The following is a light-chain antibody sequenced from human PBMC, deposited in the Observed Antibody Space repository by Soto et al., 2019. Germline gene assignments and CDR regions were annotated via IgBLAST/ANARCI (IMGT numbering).Light chain of an antibody. CDR1: TSNIGAGYD. Sequence: QSVRTQPPSVSGAPGQRVTISCTGSTSNIGAGYDVNWYQQLPGTAPKLLIYGNSNRPSGVPDRFSGSKSGTSASLAITGLQAEDEADYYCQSYDSNIYVFGTGTKVTVL. CDR3: QSYDSNIYV. CDR2: GNS. J-gene: IGLJ1*01. V-gene: IGLV1-40*01.